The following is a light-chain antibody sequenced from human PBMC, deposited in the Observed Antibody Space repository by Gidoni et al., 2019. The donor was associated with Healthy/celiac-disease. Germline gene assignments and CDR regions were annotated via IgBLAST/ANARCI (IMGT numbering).Light chain of an antibody. J-gene: IGKJ2*01. CDR1: QSVSSN. CDR3: QQHNNWPPYT. CDR2: CAS. V-gene: IGKV3-15*01. Sequence: EIVMTQSPATLSVSPGDRATLTCRASQSVSSNLAWYHQQPCQAPRLLIYCASTRATGIPASFSGSGSGTEFTLTISSLQSEDFAVYYCQQHNNWPPYTFGQGTKLEIK.